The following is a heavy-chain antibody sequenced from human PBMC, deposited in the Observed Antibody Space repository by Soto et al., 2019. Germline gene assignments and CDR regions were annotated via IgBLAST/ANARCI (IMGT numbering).Heavy chain of an antibody. CDR1: GYTCSSYA. Sequence: QVHLVQSGAEVRKPGASVKVSCKASGYTCSSYAMHWVRQAPGQRLEWMGWINAGYGNTKSSQKFQDRVTISRDTSASTAYMELTSLSSEDTAVYYCARDTGDGTFDFWGQGTLVTVSS. CDR3: ARDTGDGTFDF. D-gene: IGHD7-27*01. J-gene: IGHJ4*02. V-gene: IGHV1-3*01. CDR2: INAGYGNT.